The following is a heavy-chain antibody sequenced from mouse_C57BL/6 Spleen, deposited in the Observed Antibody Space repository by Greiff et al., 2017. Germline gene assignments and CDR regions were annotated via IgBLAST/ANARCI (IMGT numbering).Heavy chain of an antibody. CDR3: ARGAYAMDY. D-gene: IGHD3-1*01. J-gene: IGHJ4*01. V-gene: IGHV1-66*01. CDR1: GYSFTTYY. CDR2: IYPGGGNT. Sequence: QVHVKQSGPELVKPGASVKISCKASGYSFTTYYIHWVKQRPGQGLEWIGWIYPGGGNTKYNEKFKGKVTLTADTYSSTAYMQLSSLTSEDSAVYYCARGAYAMDYWGQGTSVTVSS.